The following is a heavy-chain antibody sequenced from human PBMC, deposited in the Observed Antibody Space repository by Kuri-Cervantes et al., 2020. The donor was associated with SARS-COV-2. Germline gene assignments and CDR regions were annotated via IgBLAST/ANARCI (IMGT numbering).Heavy chain of an antibody. D-gene: IGHD1-26*01. CDR1: GVTFSSYG. CDR3: ANRPPPGELGELRVSVMWSDDFGI. J-gene: IGHJ3*02. CDR2: IWYGGSNK. V-gene: IGHV3-33*03. Sequence: GGSLRLSCAASGVTFSSYGMHWVRQAPGKGLEWMAVIWYGGSNKYYADSVKGRFTISRDNAKNSLYLQMNSLRAEDTAVYYCANRPPPGELGELRVSVMWSDDFGIWGQGTMVTVSS.